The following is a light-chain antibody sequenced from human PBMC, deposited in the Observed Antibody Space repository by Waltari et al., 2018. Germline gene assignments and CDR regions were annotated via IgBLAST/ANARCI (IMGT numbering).Light chain of an antibody. CDR1: QSVGRY. Sequence: EVVLTQSLATRSLSPGERATLPCRVSQSVGRYLAWYQQKPGQAPRLLIYDASSRATGIPDRFSGSGSGTDFSLTISRLEPEDFAVYYCQKYVSLPATFGQGTKVEIK. V-gene: IGKV3-20*01. CDR3: QKYVSLPAT. J-gene: IGKJ1*01. CDR2: DAS.